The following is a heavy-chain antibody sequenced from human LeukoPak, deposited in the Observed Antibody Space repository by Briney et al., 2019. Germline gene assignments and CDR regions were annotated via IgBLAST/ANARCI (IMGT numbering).Heavy chain of an antibody. J-gene: IGHJ4*02. CDR1: GYSFTSFA. Sequence: GASVKVSCKASGYSFTSFAISWVRQAPGQGLEWMGWINPYNGETNYAQKLQGRATMTTDTSTSTAYMELRSLRSDDTAVYYCARKTWTYVDYWGQGTLVTVSS. CDR3: ARKTWTYVDY. V-gene: IGHV1-18*01. D-gene: IGHD3/OR15-3a*01. CDR2: INPYNGET.